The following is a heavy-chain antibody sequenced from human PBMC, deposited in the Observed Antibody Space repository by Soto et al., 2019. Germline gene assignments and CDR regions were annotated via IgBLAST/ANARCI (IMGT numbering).Heavy chain of an antibody. CDR3: AKDRVSRSLPDY. CDR2: ISHDGNNK. D-gene: IGHD6-6*01. V-gene: IGHV3-30*18. CDR1: GFTFSHYG. Sequence: QVQLVESGGGVVQPGGSLQLSCEASGFTFSHYGMHWVRQAPGKGLEWVAIISHDGNNKYYADSVRGRFTISRDSSKNTLYLQVHSLRVEDTAVYFCAKDRVSRSLPDYWGLGTLVTVSS. J-gene: IGHJ4*01.